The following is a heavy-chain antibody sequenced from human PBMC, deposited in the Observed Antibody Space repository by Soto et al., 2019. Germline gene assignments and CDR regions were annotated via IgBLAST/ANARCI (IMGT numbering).Heavy chain of an antibody. V-gene: IGHV1-2*02. CDR3: ARKLELRGSYYYYYDMDV. CDR2: INPTSGGT. D-gene: IGHD1-7*01. J-gene: IGHJ6*02. Sequence: AAVKVSCKASGCTFTDYYMHGVRQAPGQGLEWIGWINPTSGGTNYAQKFQGRVTMTRDTSISTAYMELSRLRSDDTAVYYCARKLELRGSYYYYYDMDVWGQGTTVAVCS. CDR1: GCTFTDYY.